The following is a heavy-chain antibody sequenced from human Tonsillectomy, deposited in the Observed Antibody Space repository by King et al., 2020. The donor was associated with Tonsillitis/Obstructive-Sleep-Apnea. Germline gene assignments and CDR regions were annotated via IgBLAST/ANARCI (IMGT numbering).Heavy chain of an antibody. Sequence: VQLVESGGGLDQPGGSLRLSCAASGFTFSSYWMHWVRHAPGKGLVWVSRIKRDGSSTSYADSVKGRFTISRDNAKNTLYLQMNSLRAEDTAVYYCTREAGRSYYMDVWGKGTTVTVSS. CDR1: GFTFSSYW. D-gene: IGHD3-10*01. CDR3: TREAGRSYYMDV. CDR2: IKRDGSST. J-gene: IGHJ6*03. V-gene: IGHV3-74*01.